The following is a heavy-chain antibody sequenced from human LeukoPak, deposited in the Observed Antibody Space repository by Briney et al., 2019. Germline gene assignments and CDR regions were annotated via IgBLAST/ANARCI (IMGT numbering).Heavy chain of an antibody. J-gene: IGHJ3*02. CDR3: ARDLGWGGEEAFDI. CDR1: GYTFTGYF. D-gene: IGHD2-21*01. V-gene: IGHV1-2*02. CDR2: INPNSGGT. Sequence: ASMKVSCKASGYTFTGYFIHWVGQAPGQGLEWMGCINPNSGGTNYAQNFQGRVTMTRDTSTSTAYMELSRLRSDDTAVYYCARDLGWGGEEAFDIWGQGTMVTVSS.